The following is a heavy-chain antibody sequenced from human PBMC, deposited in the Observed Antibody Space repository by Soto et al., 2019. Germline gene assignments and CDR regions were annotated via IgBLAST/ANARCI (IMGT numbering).Heavy chain of an antibody. V-gene: IGHV3-13*01. D-gene: IGHD5-18*01. Sequence: GGSLRLSCAASGFTFSSYDMHWVHQATGKGLEWVSAIGTAGDTYYPGSVKGRFTISRENAKNSLYLQMNSLRAGDTAVYYCARGRYSYDPYYYYGMDVWGQGTTVTVSS. CDR3: ARGRYSYDPYYYYGMDV. CDR2: IGTAGDT. J-gene: IGHJ6*02. CDR1: GFTFSSYD.